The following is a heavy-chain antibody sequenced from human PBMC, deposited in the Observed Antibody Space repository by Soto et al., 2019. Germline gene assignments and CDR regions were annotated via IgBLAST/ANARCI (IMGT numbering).Heavy chain of an antibody. Sequence: QVHLVQSGGELKKPGASVKVSCRASGNSFSSYVISWVRQAPGQGLEWMGWISASNGDTNYAQKFQGRVIMTTDTSTNTAYMEVRSLTSDDTAVYYCARRGDSGDDTGKMDVWGKGTTVTVSS. CDR1: GNSFSSYV. J-gene: IGHJ6*04. V-gene: IGHV1-18*01. CDR3: ARRGDSGDDTGKMDV. D-gene: IGHD4-17*01. CDR2: ISASNGDT.